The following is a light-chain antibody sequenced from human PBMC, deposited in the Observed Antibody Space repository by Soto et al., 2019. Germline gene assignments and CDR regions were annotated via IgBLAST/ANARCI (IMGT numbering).Light chain of an antibody. CDR3: QQYNSYPT. V-gene: IGKV1-5*01. Sequence: DIQMTQSPSTLSASVGDSVTITCRASQNIRNWLAWYQQKPGKAPNPLIYDASSLESGVPSRFSGSGSGTEFTLTISSLQPDDFATYYCQQYNSYPTFGQGTKVDIK. J-gene: IGKJ1*01. CDR1: QNIRNW. CDR2: DAS.